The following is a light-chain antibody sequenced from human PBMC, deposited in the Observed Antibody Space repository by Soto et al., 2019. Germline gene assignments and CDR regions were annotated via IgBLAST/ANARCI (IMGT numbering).Light chain of an antibody. V-gene: IGLV2-11*01. Sequence: QSALTQPRSVSGSPGQSVTISCTGTSSDVGGYNYVSWYQQHPGKAPKLMVYEVSKRPSGVPDRFSGSKSGNTASLTISVLQAEEEADYYGCSYAGSYMGVFGTGTKVTVL. CDR3: CSYAGSYMGV. CDR1: SSDVGGYNY. CDR2: EVS. J-gene: IGLJ1*01.